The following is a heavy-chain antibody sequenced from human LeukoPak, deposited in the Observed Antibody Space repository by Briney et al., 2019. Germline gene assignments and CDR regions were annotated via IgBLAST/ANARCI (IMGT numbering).Heavy chain of an antibody. J-gene: IGHJ3*02. D-gene: IGHD2-15*01. CDR1: GFTFSDYY. CDR2: ISSSSRYT. Sequence: GGSLRLSCAASGFTFSDYYMSWIRQAPGKGLEWVSYISSSSRYTNYADSVKGRFTISRDNAKNSLYLQMNSLRAEDTAVYYCARDGVVVASSAFDIWGQGTMVTVSA. CDR3: ARDGVVVASSAFDI. V-gene: IGHV3-11*05.